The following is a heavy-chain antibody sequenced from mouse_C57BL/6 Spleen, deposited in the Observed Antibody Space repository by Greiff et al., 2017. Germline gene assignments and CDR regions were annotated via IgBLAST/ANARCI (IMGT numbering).Heavy chain of an antibody. J-gene: IGHJ2*01. Sequence: VQLQQSGPELVKPGASVKISCKASGYTFTDYYMNWVKQSHGKSLEWIGDINPNNGGTSYNQQFKGKATLTVDKSSSTAYMELRSLTSEDSAVYYCARDYGSSFDYWGQGTTLTVSS. CDR1: GYTFTDYY. D-gene: IGHD1-1*01. CDR3: ARDYGSSFDY. CDR2: INPNNGGT. V-gene: IGHV1-26*01.